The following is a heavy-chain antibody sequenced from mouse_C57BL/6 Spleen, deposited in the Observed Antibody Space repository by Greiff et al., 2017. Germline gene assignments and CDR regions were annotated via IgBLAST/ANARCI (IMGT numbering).Heavy chain of an antibody. CDR1: GYTFTSYW. D-gene: IGHD2-2*01. CDR2: IDPSDSYT. CDR3: ARSPSMVTTKDYFDY. V-gene: IGHV1-69*01. Sequence: QVQLQQPGAELVMPGASVKLSCKASGYTFTSYWMHWVKQRPGQGLEWIGEIDPSDSYTNYNQKFKGKSTLTVDKSSSTAYMQLSSLTSEDSAVXYCARSPSMVTTKDYFDYWGQGTTLTVSS. J-gene: IGHJ2*01.